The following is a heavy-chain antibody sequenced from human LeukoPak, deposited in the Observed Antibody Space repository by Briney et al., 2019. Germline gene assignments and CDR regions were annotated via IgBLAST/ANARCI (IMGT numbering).Heavy chain of an antibody. CDR1: GFTFSSYA. D-gene: IGHD3-10*01. CDR2: ISGSGGYT. J-gene: IGHJ4*02. CDR3: AKPREGSGSYYKSFFDS. Sequence: PGGSLRLSCAASGFTFSSYAMSWVRQAPGKGLEWVSVISGSGGYTNYADSVKGRFTISRDNSKNTLYLQMNTLRAEDTAVYYCAKPREGSGSYYKSFFDSWGQGTLVTVSS. V-gene: IGHV3-23*01.